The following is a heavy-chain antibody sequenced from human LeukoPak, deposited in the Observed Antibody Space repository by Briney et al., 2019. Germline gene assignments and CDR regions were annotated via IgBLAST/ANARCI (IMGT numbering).Heavy chain of an antibody. CDR3: ARDAYYYDSSGSRHAFDI. D-gene: IGHD3-22*01. Sequence: SETLSLTCTVSGGSISSYYWSWIRQPPGKGLEWIGYIYYSGSTNYNPSLKSRVTISVDTSKNQFSLKLSSVTAADTAAYYCARDAYYYDSSGSRHAFDIWGQGTMVTVSS. CDR2: IYYSGST. CDR1: GGSISSYY. J-gene: IGHJ3*02. V-gene: IGHV4-59*01.